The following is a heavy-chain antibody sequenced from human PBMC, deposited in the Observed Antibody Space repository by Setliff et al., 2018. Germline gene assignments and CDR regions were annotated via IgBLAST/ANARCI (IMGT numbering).Heavy chain of an antibody. CDR3: ARGRHSSGWPNNWFDP. CDR2: MNPNSGNT. D-gene: IGHD6-19*01. J-gene: IGHJ5*02. CDR1: EYTFISYD. Sequence: GASVKVSCKASEYTFISYDINWVRQPTGQGLEWMGWMNPNSGNTGYAQKFQGRVTMTRNTSTSTAYMELSSLRSEDTAVYYCARGRHSSGWPNNWFDPWGQGTLVTVSS. V-gene: IGHV1-8*02.